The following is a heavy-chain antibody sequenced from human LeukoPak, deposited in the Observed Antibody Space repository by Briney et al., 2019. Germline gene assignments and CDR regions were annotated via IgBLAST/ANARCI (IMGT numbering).Heavy chain of an antibody. J-gene: IGHJ4*02. CDR3: ARELSPYWLLFDY. V-gene: IGHV3-7*01. CDR2: IKQDGSEK. Sequence: GGSLRLSCAASGFTFSSYWMSWVRQAPGKGLEWVANIKQDGSEKYYVDSVKGRFTISRDNAKNSLYLQMNSLRAEDTAVYYCARELSPYWLLFDYWGQGTLVTVSS. CDR1: GFTFSSYW. D-gene: IGHD2-15*01.